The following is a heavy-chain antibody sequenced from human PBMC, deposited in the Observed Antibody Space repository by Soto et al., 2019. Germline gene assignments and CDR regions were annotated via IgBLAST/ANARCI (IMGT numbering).Heavy chain of an antibody. D-gene: IGHD3-3*01. J-gene: IGHJ6*02. Sequence: SVKVSCKASGGTFSSYAISWVRQAPGQGLEWMGGIIPIFGTANYAQKFQGRVTITADESTSTAYMELSSLRSEDTAVYYCATVLRFLEWLPRDYYYYGMDVWGQGTTVTV. CDR1: GGTFSSYA. CDR2: IIPIFGTA. CDR3: ATVLRFLEWLPRDYYYYGMDV. V-gene: IGHV1-69*13.